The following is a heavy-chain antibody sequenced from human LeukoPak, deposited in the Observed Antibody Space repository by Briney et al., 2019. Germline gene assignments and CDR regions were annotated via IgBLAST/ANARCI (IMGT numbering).Heavy chain of an antibody. D-gene: IGHD6-19*01. CDR3: ARIAVAGDFFDY. J-gene: IGHJ4*02. CDR1: GGSISSSSYY. V-gene: IGHV4-39*01. Sequence: SETLSLTCTVSGGSISSSSYYWGWIRQPPGKGLEWIGSIYYSGSTYYKPSLKSRVTISVDTSKSQFSLKLSSVTAADTAVYYCARIAVAGDFFDYWGQGTLVTVSS. CDR2: IYYSGST.